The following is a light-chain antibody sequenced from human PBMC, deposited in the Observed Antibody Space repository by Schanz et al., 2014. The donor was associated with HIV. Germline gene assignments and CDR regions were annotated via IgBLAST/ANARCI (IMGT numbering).Light chain of an antibody. V-gene: IGLV1-40*01. CDR3: QSYDSSLSGAVV. CDR2: GNS. J-gene: IGLJ2*01. CDR1: SSNIGAGYD. Sequence: QSVLTQPPSVSGAPGQRVTMSCTGSSSNIGAGYDVHWYQQLPGTAPKLLIHGNSNRPSGVPDRFSGSKSGTSASLAITGLQAEDEADYYCQSYDSSLSGAVVFGGGTQLTVL.